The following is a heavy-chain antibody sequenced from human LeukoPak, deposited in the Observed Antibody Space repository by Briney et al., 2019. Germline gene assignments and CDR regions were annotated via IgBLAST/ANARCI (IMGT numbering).Heavy chain of an antibody. V-gene: IGHV6-1*01. Sequence: SQTLSLTCAISGDSVSSNSAAWNWIRQSPSRGLEWPGRTYYRSKWYNDYAVSVKSRITINPDTSKNQFSLQLNSVTPEDTAVYYCAREWLVYPYPNYFDYWGQGTLVTVSS. J-gene: IGHJ4*02. CDR3: AREWLVYPYPNYFDY. CDR2: TYYRSKWYN. D-gene: IGHD6-19*01. CDR1: GDSVSSNSAA.